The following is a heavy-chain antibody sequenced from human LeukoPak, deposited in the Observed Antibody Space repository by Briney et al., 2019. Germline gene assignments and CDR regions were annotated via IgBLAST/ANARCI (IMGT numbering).Heavy chain of an antibody. V-gene: IGHV1-2*02. CDR1: GSTFTGYY. D-gene: IGHD5-24*01. CDR2: INYNSGGT. Sequence: ASVKVSCKTSGSTFTGYYMHWVRQAPGQGLEWMGWINYNSGGTNYAQKFQGRVTMTRDTSISTACMELSGLTSDDTALYYCARDNRWSFDYWGQGTLVTVSS. CDR3: ARDNRWSFDY. J-gene: IGHJ4*02.